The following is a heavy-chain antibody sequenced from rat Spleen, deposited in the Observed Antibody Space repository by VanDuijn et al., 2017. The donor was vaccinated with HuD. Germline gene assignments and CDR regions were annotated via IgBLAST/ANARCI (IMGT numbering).Heavy chain of an antibody. V-gene: IGHV3-1*01. CDR3: ARTMYTADYYYVPFAF. J-gene: IGHJ3*01. Sequence: EVQLQESGPGLVKPSQSLSLTCSVTGYSITSNYWAWIRKFPGDKIEWMGYISYSGSTGSNPSLKSRISITRDTSKNQFFLQLNSVTTEDTATYYCARTMYTADYYYVPFAFWGQGTLVTVSS. D-gene: IGHD1-6*01. CDR1: GYSITSNY. CDR2: ISYSGST.